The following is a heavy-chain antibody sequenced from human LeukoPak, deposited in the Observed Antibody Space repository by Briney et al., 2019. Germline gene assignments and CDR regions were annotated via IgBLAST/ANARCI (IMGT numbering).Heavy chain of an antibody. V-gene: IGHV3-21*01. D-gene: IGHD2-15*01. J-gene: IGHJ4*02. CDR3: ARDDCSGGSCYYFDY. CDR1: GFTFSSYS. Sequence: PGXSLRLSCAASGFTFSSYSMNWVRQAPGKGLEWVSSISSSSSYIYYADSVKGRFTISRDNAKNSLYLQMNSLRAEDTAVYYCARDDCSGGSCYYFDYWGQGTLVTVSS. CDR2: ISSSSSYI.